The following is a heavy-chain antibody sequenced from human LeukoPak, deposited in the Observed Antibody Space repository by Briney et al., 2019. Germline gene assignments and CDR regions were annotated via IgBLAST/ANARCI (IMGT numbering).Heavy chain of an antibody. Sequence: PGGSLRPSCAGSGFTFSSYAMSWVRQAPGKGLEWVSAISHSSSGTYYVDSVKGRFTISRDNSKNTMYMEMNSLRAEDTAVYYCAKGSNVAVAGKIDYWGQGTLVTVSS. J-gene: IGHJ4*02. V-gene: IGHV3-23*01. CDR1: GFTFSSYA. CDR3: AKGSNVAVAGKIDY. D-gene: IGHD6-19*01. CDR2: ISHSSSGT.